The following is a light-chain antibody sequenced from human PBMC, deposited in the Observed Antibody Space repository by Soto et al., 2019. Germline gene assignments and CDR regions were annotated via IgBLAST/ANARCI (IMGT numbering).Light chain of an antibody. J-gene: IGLJ1*01. CDR1: SSDVGSYNL. CDR3: CSYAGSSTPYA. CDR2: EVS. Sequence: QSALTQPASVSGSPGQSITISCTGTSSDVGSYNLVSWYQQHPGKAPKLMIYEVSKRPSGVSNRFSGSKSGNTASLTISGLQAEDEGDYYCCSYAGSSTPYAFGTATKVTVL. V-gene: IGLV2-23*02.